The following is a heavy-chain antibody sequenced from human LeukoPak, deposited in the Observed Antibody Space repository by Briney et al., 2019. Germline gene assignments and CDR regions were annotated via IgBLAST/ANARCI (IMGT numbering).Heavy chain of an antibody. CDR3: ARGVVVAASPLDY. CDR2: IYYSGST. CDR1: GGSISSSSYY. V-gene: IGHV4-39*01. Sequence: PSETLSLTCTVSGGSISSSSYYWGWIRQPPGKGLEWIGSIYYSGSTYYNPSLKSRVTISVDTSKNQFSLKLSSVTAADTAVYYCARGVVVAASPLDYWGQGTLVTVSS. J-gene: IGHJ4*02. D-gene: IGHD2-15*01.